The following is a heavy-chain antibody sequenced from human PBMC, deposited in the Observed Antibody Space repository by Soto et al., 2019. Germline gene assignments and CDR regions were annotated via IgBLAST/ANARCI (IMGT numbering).Heavy chain of an antibody. J-gene: IGHJ4*02. CDR3: ARGLPNSSGRYGGVGTAFDY. Sequence: QVQLVESGGGVVQPGRSLRLSCAASGFTFSSYGMHWVRQAPGKGLEWVAVIWYDGSNKYYADSVKGRFTISRDNSKNTLYLQMNSLRAEDTAVYYCARGLPNSSGRYGGVGTAFDYWGQGTLVTVSS. D-gene: IGHD6-19*01. CDR2: IWYDGSNK. V-gene: IGHV3-33*01. CDR1: GFTFSSYG.